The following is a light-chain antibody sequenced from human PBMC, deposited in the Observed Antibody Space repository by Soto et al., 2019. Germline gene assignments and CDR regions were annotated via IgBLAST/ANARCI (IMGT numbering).Light chain of an antibody. V-gene: IGKV3-11*01. CDR2: DAS. CDR3: QQRSNWPIT. J-gene: IGKJ5*01. CDR1: RSVSNY. Sequence: DIFLAQSPATLSLSPGESATLSCRASRSVSNYLAWSQQNPGQAPRLLIYDASSRPTDIPARFSGSGAGTDFTLTTSSLEHDDFALYYCQQRSNWPITFGQGTRLEIK.